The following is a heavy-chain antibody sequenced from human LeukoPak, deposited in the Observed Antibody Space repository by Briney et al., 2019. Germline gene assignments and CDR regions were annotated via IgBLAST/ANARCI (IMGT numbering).Heavy chain of an antibody. CDR3: ARFHYGSGSYFAPFDY. V-gene: IGHV1-69*06. D-gene: IGHD3-10*01. CDR1: GGTFSSYA. CDR2: IIPIFDTA. J-gene: IGHJ4*02. Sequence: SVKVSCKASGGTFSSYAISWVRQAPGQGLEWVGGIIPIFDTANYAQKFQGRVTITADKSTTTAYMELNSLRSEDTAVYYCARFHYGSGSYFAPFDYWGQGALVTVSS.